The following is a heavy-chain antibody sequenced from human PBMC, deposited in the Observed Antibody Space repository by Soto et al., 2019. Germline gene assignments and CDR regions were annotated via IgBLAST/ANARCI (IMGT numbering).Heavy chain of an antibody. J-gene: IGHJ6*02. CDR2: ISDYNGNT. CDR3: ARSTGSLNPYYYYGMDV. CDR1: GYTFTSFV. Sequence: QVQLVQSGAEVKKPGASVKVSCKASGYTFTSFVISWVRQAPGQGLEWMGWISDYNGNTNYAQKLQGRVTMTTDTSTSTAYMELRSVRSDDTAVYYCARSTGSLNPYYYYGMDVWGQGTTVTVSS. V-gene: IGHV1-18*04. D-gene: IGHD2-2*01.